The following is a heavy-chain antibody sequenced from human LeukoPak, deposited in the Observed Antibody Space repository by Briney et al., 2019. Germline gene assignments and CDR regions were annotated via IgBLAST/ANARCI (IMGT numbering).Heavy chain of an antibody. V-gene: IGHV4-39*02. CDR3: ARDSWFGEF. D-gene: IGHD3-10*01. CDR2: IYSTGNT. Sequence: PSETLSLTCTVSGDSISSNGHSWGWVRQPPGKGLEWIGTIYSTGNTYYSPSLKTPVTISVDTSKNHVSLKLSSVTAADTAVYYCARDSWFGEFWGQGTLVTVSS. CDR1: GDSISSNGHS. J-gene: IGHJ4*02.